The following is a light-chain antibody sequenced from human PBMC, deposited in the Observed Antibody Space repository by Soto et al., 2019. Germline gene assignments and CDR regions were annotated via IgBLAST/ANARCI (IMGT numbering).Light chain of an antibody. V-gene: IGKV1-27*01. CDR3: QKYTNVPA. J-gene: IGKJ4*01. CDR2: AAS. CDR1: QGISNY. Sequence: DIQMTQSPSSLSASVGDRVTITCRASQGISNYLAWYQQIPGKVPKLLISAASTLQSGVPSRFSGSGSGTVFTLTISSLQPEDVATYYCQKYTNVPAFGGGTKVEIK.